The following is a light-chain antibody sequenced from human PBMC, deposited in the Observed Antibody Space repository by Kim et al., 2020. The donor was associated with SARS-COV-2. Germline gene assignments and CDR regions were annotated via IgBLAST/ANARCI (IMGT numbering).Light chain of an antibody. CDR3: QQLNSYLT. CDR2: AAF. V-gene: IGKV1-9*01. J-gene: IGKJ4*01. CDR1: QGISSY. Sequence: SASVGDRVTITCRASQGISSYLAWYQQKPGKAPKLLIYAAFTLQSGVPSRFSGSGSGTEFTLTISSLQPEDFATYYCQQLNSYLTFGGGTKVDIK.